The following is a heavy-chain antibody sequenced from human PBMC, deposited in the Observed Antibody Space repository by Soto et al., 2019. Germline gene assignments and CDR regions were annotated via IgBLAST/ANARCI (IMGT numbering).Heavy chain of an antibody. CDR1: GFTFSSYS. V-gene: IGHV3-48*01. CDR2: ISSSSSTI. Sequence: GGSLRLSCAASGFTFSSYSMNWVRRAPGKGLEWVSYISSSSSTIYYADSVKGRFTISRDNAKNSLYLQMNSLRAEDTAVYYCARDRGPYYYGSGTPFDPWGQGTLVTVSS. CDR3: ARDRGPYYYGSGTPFDP. J-gene: IGHJ5*02. D-gene: IGHD3-10*01.